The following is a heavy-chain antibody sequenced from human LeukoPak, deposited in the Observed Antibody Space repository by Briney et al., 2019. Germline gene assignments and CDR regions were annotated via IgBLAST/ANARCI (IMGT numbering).Heavy chain of an antibody. CDR3: ARDKLRSGYMWFDP. V-gene: IGHV4-59*01. J-gene: IGHJ5*02. CDR2: IYYSGST. CDR1: GGSISSYY. Sequence: SETLSLTCTVSGGSISSYYWSWIRQPPGKGLEWIGYIYYSGSTNYNPSLKSRVTISVDTSKNQFSLKLSSVTAADTAVYYCARDKLRSGYMWFDPWGQGTLVTVSS. D-gene: IGHD3-22*01.